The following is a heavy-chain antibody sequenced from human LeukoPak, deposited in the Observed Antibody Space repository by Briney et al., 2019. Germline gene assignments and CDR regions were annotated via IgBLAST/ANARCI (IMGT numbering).Heavy chain of an antibody. CDR3: ARATIYDSSGWFFDY. CDR1: GYTFTSYY. V-gene: IGHV1-46*01. D-gene: IGHD6-19*01. CDR2: INPSGGST. Sequence: GASVEVSCKASGYTFTSYYMHWVRQAPGQGLEWMGIINPSGGSTSYAQKFQGRVTMTRDTSTSTVYMELSSLRSEDTAVYYCARATIYDSSGWFFDYWGQGTLVTVSS. J-gene: IGHJ4*02.